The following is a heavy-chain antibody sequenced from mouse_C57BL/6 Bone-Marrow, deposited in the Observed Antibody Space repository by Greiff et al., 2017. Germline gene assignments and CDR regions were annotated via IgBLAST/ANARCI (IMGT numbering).Heavy chain of an antibody. J-gene: IGHJ4*01. Sequence: VQLQQSGAELVRPGASVKLSCKASGYTFTDYYINWVKQRPGQGLEWIARIYPGSGNTYYNEKFKGKATLTAEKSSSTAYMQLSSLTSEDSAVYFCAREYYGSSCYAMDYWGQGTSVTVSS. D-gene: IGHD1-1*01. CDR1: GYTFTDYY. V-gene: IGHV1-76*01. CDR2: IYPGSGNT. CDR3: AREYYGSSCYAMDY.